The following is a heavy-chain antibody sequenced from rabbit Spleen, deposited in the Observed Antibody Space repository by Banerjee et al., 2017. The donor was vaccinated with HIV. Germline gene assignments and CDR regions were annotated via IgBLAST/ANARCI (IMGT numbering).Heavy chain of an antibody. J-gene: IGHJ4*01. Sequence: QSLEESGGGLVQPEGSLTLTCTASGFSFSSGYYMCWVRQAPGKGLEWIACMYAGSSDNTFYASWAKGRFTISKTSSTTVTLQMTSLTGADTATYFCARDSAGREDFNLWGPGTLVTVS. D-gene: IGHD4-2*01. CDR1: GFSFSSGYY. CDR2: MYAGSSDNT. CDR3: ARDSAGREDFNL. V-gene: IGHV1S40*01.